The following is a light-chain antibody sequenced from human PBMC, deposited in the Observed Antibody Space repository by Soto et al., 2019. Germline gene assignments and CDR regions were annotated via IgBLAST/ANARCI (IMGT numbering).Light chain of an antibody. CDR1: QSVSSNY. V-gene: IGKV3-20*01. J-gene: IGKJ4*01. CDR3: QQYGSTPLT. CDR2: GAS. Sequence: EIVLTQSPGTLSLSPGERATLSCRASQSVSSNYLAWYQQKPGQAPRLLIYGASSRATGIPDRFSGSGSGTDFTLTISRLEPEDFAVYYCQQYGSTPLTFGGGTMVEIQ.